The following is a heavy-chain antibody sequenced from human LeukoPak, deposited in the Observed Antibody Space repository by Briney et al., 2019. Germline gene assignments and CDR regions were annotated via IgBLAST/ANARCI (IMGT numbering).Heavy chain of an antibody. D-gene: IGHD3-22*01. CDR3: ASGAPDYYYDSSGYYYVFDY. CDR2: IIPIFGTA. Sequence: SVTVSCKASGGTFSIYAISWVRQAPGQGLEWMGGIIPIFGTANYAQKFQGRVTITADESTSTAYMELSSLRSEDTAVYYCASGAPDYYYDSSGYYYVFDYWGQGTLVTVSS. CDR1: GGTFSIYA. J-gene: IGHJ4*02. V-gene: IGHV1-69*13.